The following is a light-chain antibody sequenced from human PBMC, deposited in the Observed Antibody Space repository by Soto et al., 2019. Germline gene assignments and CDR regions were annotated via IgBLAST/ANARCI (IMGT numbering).Light chain of an antibody. Sequence: QSALTQPASVSGSPGQSITISCTGTSSDVGGYDCVSWYQQHPGKAPKLMIYEVSNRPSGVSNRFSGSKSGNTASLTISGLQAEDEADYYCSSYTTTSPLYVFGAGTKVTGL. J-gene: IGLJ1*01. CDR2: EVS. CDR1: SSDVGGYDC. V-gene: IGLV2-14*01. CDR3: SSYTTTSPLYV.